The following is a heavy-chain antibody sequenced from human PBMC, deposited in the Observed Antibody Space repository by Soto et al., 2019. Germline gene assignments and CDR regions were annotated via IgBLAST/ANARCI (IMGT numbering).Heavy chain of an antibody. V-gene: IGHV4-4*02. J-gene: IGHJ6*02. Sequence: PSETLSLTCAVSGGSISSSNWWSWVRQPPGKGLEWIGEIYHSGSTNYNPSLKSRVTISVDKSKNQFSLKLSSVTAADTAVYYCAVWEEYSSTNYYYGMDVWGQGTTVTISS. CDR2: IYHSGST. D-gene: IGHD5-18*01. CDR1: GGSISSSNW. CDR3: AVWEEYSSTNYYYGMDV.